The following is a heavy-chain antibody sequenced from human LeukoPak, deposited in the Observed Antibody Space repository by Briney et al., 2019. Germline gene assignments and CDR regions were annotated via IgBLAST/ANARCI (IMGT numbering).Heavy chain of an antibody. CDR2: ISSSGSTI. J-gene: IGHJ4*02. Sequence: PGASLRLSCAASGFTLSDYYMSSIRQARGKGLELVSYISSSGSTIYYADPAKGRFTTSRDKAKNSLYLQMNSLRAEDTAVYYCARDLRSYCLDYWGQGTLVTVSS. CDR1: GFTLSDYY. CDR3: ARDLRSYCLDY. V-gene: IGHV3-11*01. D-gene: IGHD1-26*01.